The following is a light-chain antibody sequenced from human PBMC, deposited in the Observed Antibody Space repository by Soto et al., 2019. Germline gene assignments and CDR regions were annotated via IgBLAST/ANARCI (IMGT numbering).Light chain of an antibody. CDR1: SSDVGAYDF. CDR3: CSYAGSSSAM. V-gene: IGLV2-11*01. CDR2: DVT. J-gene: IGLJ3*02. Sequence: QSVLAQPRSVSVSPGQSVTISCTGTSSDVGAYDFVSWYQQHPGKAPQLMIYDVTKRPSGVPDRFSGSKSGNTASLTISGLQAEDEADYYCCSYAGSSSAMFGGGTQLTVL.